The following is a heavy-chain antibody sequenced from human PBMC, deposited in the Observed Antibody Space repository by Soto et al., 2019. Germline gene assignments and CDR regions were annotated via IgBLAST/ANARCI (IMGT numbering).Heavy chain of an antibody. J-gene: IGHJ6*02. CDR3: ASLHYDILTGYYGGSGYYGMDV. V-gene: IGHV4-39*01. CDR1: GGSISSSRYY. CDR2: IYYSGST. D-gene: IGHD3-9*01. Sequence: SETLSLTCTVAGGSISSSRYYRGWIRQHPGKGLAWIGSIYYSGSTYYNPTLKSRVTISVDTSKNQFSLKLSSVTAADTAVYYCASLHYDILTGYYGGSGYYGMDVWGQGTTVTVSS.